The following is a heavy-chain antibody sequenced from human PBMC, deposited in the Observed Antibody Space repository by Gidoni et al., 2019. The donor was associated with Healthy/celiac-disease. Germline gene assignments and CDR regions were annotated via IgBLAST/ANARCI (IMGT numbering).Heavy chain of an antibody. CDR2: ISSSSSYI. Sequence: EVQLVESGGGLVKPGGSLRLSCSASAFTFSSYSMNWVRQAPGNGLGWVSCISSSSSYIYYADSVKGRFTISRDNAKNSLYLQMNSLRAEDTAVYYCASPAAGNSYGMDVWCQGTTVTVSS. J-gene: IGHJ6*02. D-gene: IGHD6-13*01. V-gene: IGHV3-21*01. CDR1: AFTFSSYS. CDR3: ASPAAGNSYGMDV.